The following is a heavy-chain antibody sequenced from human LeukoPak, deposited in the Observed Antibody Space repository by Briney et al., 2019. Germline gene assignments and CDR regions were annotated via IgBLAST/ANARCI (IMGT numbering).Heavy chain of an antibody. CDR1: GGSISSGDYY. Sequence: TSQTLSLTCTVSGGSISSGDYYWSWIRQPPGKGLEWIGYIYYSGSTYYNPSLKSRVTISVDTSKNQFSLKLSSVTAADTAVYYCARVFNGDYFSDYYYGMDVWGQGTTVTVSS. D-gene: IGHD4-17*01. J-gene: IGHJ6*02. CDR2: IYYSGST. V-gene: IGHV4-30-4*01. CDR3: ARVFNGDYFSDYYYGMDV.